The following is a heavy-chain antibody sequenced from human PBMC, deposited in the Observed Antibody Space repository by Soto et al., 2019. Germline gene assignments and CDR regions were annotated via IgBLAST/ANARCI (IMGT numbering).Heavy chain of an antibody. CDR3: ARGDREVIAVVIGVRPGEYGVDV. Sequence: QVQLVESGGGVVQPGRSLRLSCAASGFTFRSFAMHWVRQAPGKGLECVAVISHDGSNKFYRDYLNGRLTISRDNSKNKFYLQINSLRYEDTAVYYCARGDREVIAVVIGVRPGEYGVDVWGQGTTVTVSS. D-gene: IGHD2-15*01. CDR1: GFTFRSFA. CDR2: ISHDGSNK. J-gene: IGHJ6*02. V-gene: IGHV3-30-3*01.